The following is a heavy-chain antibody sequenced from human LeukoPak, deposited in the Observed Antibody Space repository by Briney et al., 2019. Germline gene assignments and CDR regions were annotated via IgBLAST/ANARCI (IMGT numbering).Heavy chain of an antibody. J-gene: IGHJ4*02. CDR2: ISSSSSTI. V-gene: IGHV3-48*04. Sequence: GGSLRLSCAASGFTFSSYSMNWVRQAPGKGLEWVSYISSSSSTIYYADSVKGRFTISRDNAKNSLYLQMNSPRAEDTAVYYCARDSGTTVTMNWGQGTLVTVSS. D-gene: IGHD4-17*01. CDR1: GFTFSSYS. CDR3: ARDSGTTVTMN.